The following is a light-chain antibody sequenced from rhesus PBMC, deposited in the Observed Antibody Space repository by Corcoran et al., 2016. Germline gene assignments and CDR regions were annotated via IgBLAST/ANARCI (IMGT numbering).Light chain of an antibody. J-gene: IGKJ2*01. CDR2: RAS. CDR1: QGISNW. Sequence: DIQMTQSPSSLSASVGDRVTISCRASQGISNWLAWYQQKPGKAPNLLIYRASNLEAGVPSRFSGSGSGTAFTLTIRSLQSEDIATYYCHQHDNFPYTFGQGTKVEIQ. CDR3: HQHDNFPYT. V-gene: IGKV1-69*01.